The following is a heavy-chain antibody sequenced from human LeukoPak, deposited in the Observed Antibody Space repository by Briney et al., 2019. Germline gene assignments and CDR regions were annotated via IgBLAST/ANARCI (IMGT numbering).Heavy chain of an antibody. CDR3: ARVANGYCSGGSCLYFDY. D-gene: IGHD2-15*01. V-gene: IGHV4-4*07. J-gene: IGHJ4*02. CDR2: IYTSGST. Sequence: PSETLSLTCTVSGGSISSYYWSWIRQPAGKGLEWIGRIYTSGSTNYNPSLKSRVTISVDTSKNQFSLKLSSVTAADTAVYYCARVANGYCSGGSCLYFDYWGQGTLVTVSS. CDR1: GGSISSYY.